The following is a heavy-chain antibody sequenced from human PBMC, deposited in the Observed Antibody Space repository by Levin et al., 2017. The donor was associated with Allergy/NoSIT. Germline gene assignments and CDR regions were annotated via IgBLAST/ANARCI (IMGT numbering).Heavy chain of an antibody. CDR2: IYYSGST. CDR1: GGSISSGGYY. CDR3: ARETVLLWFGELPDYYYYYMDV. D-gene: IGHD3-10*01. V-gene: IGHV4-31*03. Sequence: SETLSLTCTVSGGSISSGGYYWSWIRQHPGNGLEWIGYIYYSGSTYYNPSLKSRVTISVDTSKNQFSLKLSSVTAADTAVYYCARETVLLWFGELPDYYYYYMDVWGKGTTVTVSS. J-gene: IGHJ6*03.